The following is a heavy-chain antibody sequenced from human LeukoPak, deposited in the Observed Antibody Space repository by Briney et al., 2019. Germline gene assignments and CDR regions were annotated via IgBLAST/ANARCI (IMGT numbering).Heavy chain of an antibody. V-gene: IGHV3-15*01. Sequence: GGSLRLSCAASGFTFSNAWMSWVRQAPGKELEWVGRIKSKTDGGTTDYAAPVKGRFTISRDDSKNTLYLEMYSLKTEDTAMYYCLYFWSGSSLVDYWGQGTLVTVPS. J-gene: IGHJ4*02. CDR3: LYFWSGSSLVDY. CDR1: GFTFSNAW. CDR2: IKSKTDGGTT. D-gene: IGHD3-3*01.